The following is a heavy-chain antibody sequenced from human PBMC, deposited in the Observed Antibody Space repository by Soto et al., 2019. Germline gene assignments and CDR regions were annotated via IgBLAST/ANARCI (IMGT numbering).Heavy chain of an antibody. D-gene: IGHD5-12*01. V-gene: IGHV3-66*01. Sequence: GGSLRLSCAASGFIVSNNYITWGRQAPGKGLEWVSVIYSGGTTYYADSVRGRFTISRDNSKNTLYLQMNSLRAEDTAMYYCASYIGYLDPLRYWGQGTLVTVSS. CDR1: GFIVSNNY. J-gene: IGHJ4*02. CDR3: ASYIGYLDPLRY. CDR2: IYSGGTT.